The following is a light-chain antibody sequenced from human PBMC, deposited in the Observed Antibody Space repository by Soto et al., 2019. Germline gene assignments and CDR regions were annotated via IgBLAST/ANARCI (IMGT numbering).Light chain of an antibody. Sequence: QSVLTQPASVSGSPGQSITMSCTGTSSDVGGSNYVSWYQQLPGKAPKVIIYDVTNRPSGISNRFSGSKSGSTASLTISGLQAEDEADYYCSSYSSSTLVVFGGGTKLTVL. CDR3: SSYSSSTLVV. J-gene: IGLJ2*01. CDR1: SSDVGGSNY. CDR2: DVT. V-gene: IGLV2-14*01.